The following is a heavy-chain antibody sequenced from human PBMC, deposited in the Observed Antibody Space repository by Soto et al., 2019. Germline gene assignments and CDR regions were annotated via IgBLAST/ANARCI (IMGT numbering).Heavy chain of an antibody. V-gene: IGHV4-34*01. CDR2: INHSGST. D-gene: IGHD6-13*01. J-gene: IGHJ4*02. CDR1: GGSFSGYY. Sequence: QVQLQQWGAGLLKPSVTLSLTCAVYGGSFSGYYWSWIRQPPGKGLEWIGEINHSGSTNYNPSLKSRVTISVDTSKNQFSLKLSSVTAADTAVYYCARGSAAAGIGDYWGQGTLVTVSS. CDR3: ARGSAAAGIGDY.